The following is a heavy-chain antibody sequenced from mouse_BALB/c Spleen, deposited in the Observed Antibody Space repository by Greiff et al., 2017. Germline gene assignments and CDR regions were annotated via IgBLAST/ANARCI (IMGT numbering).Heavy chain of an antibody. D-gene: IGHD2-14*01. CDR3: ASRDRYDDFYWYFDV. CDR1: GFAFSSYD. V-gene: IGHV5-12-1*01. Sequence: EVMLVESGGGLVKPGGSLKLSCAASGFAFSSYDMSWVRQTPEKRLEWVAYISSGGGSTYYPDTVKGRFTISRDNAKNTLYLQMSSLKSEDTAMYYCASRDRYDDFYWYFDVWGAGTTVTVSS. J-gene: IGHJ1*01. CDR2: ISSGGGST.